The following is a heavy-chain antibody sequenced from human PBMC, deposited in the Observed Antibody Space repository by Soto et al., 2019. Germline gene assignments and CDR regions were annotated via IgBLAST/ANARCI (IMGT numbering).Heavy chain of an antibody. V-gene: IGHV4-39*01. Sequence: QLQLQESGPGLVKPSETLSLTCTVSGGSISSSSYYWGWIRQPPGKGLEWIGSIYYSGSTYYNPSLKSRVTISVDTSKNQFSLKLSSVTAADTAVYYCARQGVLRFLEWLSKTYYFDYWGQGTLVTVSS. CDR1: GGSISSSSYY. J-gene: IGHJ4*02. CDR3: ARQGVLRFLEWLSKTYYFDY. CDR2: IYYSGST. D-gene: IGHD3-3*01.